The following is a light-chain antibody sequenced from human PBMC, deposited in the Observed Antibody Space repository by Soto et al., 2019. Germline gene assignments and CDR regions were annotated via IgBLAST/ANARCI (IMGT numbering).Light chain of an antibody. V-gene: IGKV3-11*01. CDR2: DAS. CDR3: QQYSSYFTGT. CDR1: QSVSSS. Sequence: EIVLTQSPSTLSLALGERATLSCRASQSVSSSLAWYQQKPGQAPRLLIYDASNWATGIPARFSGSGSGTDFTLTISSLQPDDFATYYCQQYSSYFTGTFGQGTKV. J-gene: IGKJ1*01.